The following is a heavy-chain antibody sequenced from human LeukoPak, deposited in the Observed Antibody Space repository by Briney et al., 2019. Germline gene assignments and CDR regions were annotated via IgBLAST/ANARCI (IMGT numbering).Heavy chain of an antibody. CDR1: GFTFSSYS. Sequence: GGSLRLSCAASGFTFSSYSMNWVRQAPGKGLEWVSSISSSSSYIYYADSVKGRFTISRDNAKNSLYLQMNSLGAEDTAVYYCARVKAAAGTEWFDPWGQGTLVTVSS. V-gene: IGHV3-21*01. CDR2: ISSSSSYI. D-gene: IGHD6-13*01. CDR3: ARVKAAAGTEWFDP. J-gene: IGHJ5*02.